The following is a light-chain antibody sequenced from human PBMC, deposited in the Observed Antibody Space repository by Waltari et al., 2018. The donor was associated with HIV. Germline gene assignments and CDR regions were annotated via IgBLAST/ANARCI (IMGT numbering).Light chain of an antibody. CDR2: WAS. Sequence: DIVTTQSPDSLALSLGERATIHCKSSQHVVVRSKKRDDNYIAWYQHKPGQPPKLLFYWASTRESGVPDRFSGSGSGTDFSLTISSLQADDVAVYYCQQYFKIGPTFGGGTKVEIK. J-gene: IGKJ4*01. CDR3: QQYFKIGPT. CDR1: QHVVVRSKKRDDNY. V-gene: IGKV4-1*01.